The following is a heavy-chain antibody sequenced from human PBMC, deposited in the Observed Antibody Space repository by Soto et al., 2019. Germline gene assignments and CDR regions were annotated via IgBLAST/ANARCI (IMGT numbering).Heavy chain of an antibody. CDR1: GGSISSSSYY. CDR2: IYYSGST. V-gene: IGHV4-39*01. J-gene: IGHJ4*02. Sequence: SETLSLTCTVSGGSISSSSYYWGWIRQPPGKGLEWIGSIYYSGSTYYNPSLKSRVTISVDTSKNQFSLKLSSVTAADTAVYYCARLFRGYSYGYDYFDYWGQGTLVTVSS. D-gene: IGHD5-18*01. CDR3: ARLFRGYSYGYDYFDY.